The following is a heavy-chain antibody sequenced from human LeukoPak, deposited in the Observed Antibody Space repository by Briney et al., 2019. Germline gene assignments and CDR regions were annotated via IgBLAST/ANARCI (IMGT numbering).Heavy chain of an antibody. CDR2: VYDSGST. CDR1: GGSISSSSYY. V-gene: IGHV4-39*01. CDR3: ARGSAITMVRGVIRRWFDP. Sequence: PSETLSLTCTVSGGSISSSSYYWGWIRQPPGKGLEWIGSVYDSGSTYYNPSLKSRVTISVDTSTNQFSLKVSSVTAADTAVYYCARGSAITMVRGVIRRWFDPWGQGTLVTVSS. D-gene: IGHD3-10*01. J-gene: IGHJ5*02.